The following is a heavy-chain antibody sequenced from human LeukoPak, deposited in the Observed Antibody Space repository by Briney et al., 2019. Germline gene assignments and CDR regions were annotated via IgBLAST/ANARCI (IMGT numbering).Heavy chain of an antibody. D-gene: IGHD3-9*01. CDR1: GFTFSSYS. Sequence: GGSLRLSCAASGFTFSSYSMNWVRQAPGKGLEWVSSISSSSSYIYYADSVKGRFTISRDNAKNSLYLQMNSLRAEDTAVYYCAKDRGLRYSPIDYWGQGTLVTVSS. CDR2: ISSSSSYI. V-gene: IGHV3-21*01. CDR3: AKDRGLRYSPIDY. J-gene: IGHJ4*02.